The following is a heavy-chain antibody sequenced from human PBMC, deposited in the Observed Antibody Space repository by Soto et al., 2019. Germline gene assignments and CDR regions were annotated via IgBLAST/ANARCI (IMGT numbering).Heavy chain of an antibody. CDR2: IRSKTYGGTT. D-gene: IGHD2-15*01. J-gene: IGHJ4*02. Sequence: PVGSMRLSYTASGFTIGDYAMSWFRKAQEKGQERVGFIRSKTYGGTTEYAASVKGRFTISRDDSKSIVYLQLNSLKTEDTAVYYCTRGSVEILYGSGGSCYSEYFDYWGQGTLVTVSS. CDR3: TRGSVEILYGSGGSCYSEYFDY. V-gene: IGHV3-49*03. CDR1: GFTIGDYA.